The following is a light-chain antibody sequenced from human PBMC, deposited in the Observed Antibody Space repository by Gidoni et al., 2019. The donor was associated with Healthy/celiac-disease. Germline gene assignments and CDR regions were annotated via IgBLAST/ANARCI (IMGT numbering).Light chain of an antibody. CDR1: SSDVGVYNH. J-gene: IGLJ2*01. Sequence: QSALTQPPSASGAPGPSVTISCTGTSSDVGVYNHVSWYQQPPGKAPKLMIYEVSKRPSGVSARFSGSKSGNTASLTVSGLQAEDEADYYCSSYAGSNNVVFGGGTKLTVL. CDR2: EVS. V-gene: IGLV2-8*01. CDR3: SSYAGSNNVV.